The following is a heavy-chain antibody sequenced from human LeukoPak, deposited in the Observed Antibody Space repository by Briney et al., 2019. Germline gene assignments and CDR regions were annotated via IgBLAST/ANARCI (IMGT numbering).Heavy chain of an antibody. CDR3: ARAPWDSSGYYYVSYY. CDR1: GYTFTSYD. V-gene: IGHV1-18*01. J-gene: IGHJ4*02. Sequence: ASVKVSCKASGYTFTSYDITWVRQAPGQGLEWMGWISAYNGNTNYAQNLQGRVTITTNTSTSTAYMELRSLRSDDTAVYYCARAPWDSSGYYYVSYYWGQGTLVTVSS. CDR2: ISAYNGNT. D-gene: IGHD3-22*01.